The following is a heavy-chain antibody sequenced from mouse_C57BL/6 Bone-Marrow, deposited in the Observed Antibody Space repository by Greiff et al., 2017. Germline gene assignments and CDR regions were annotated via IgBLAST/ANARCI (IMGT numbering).Heavy chain of an antibody. D-gene: IGHD1-1*01. CDR1: GFSLTSYG. J-gene: IGHJ1*03. Sequence: VQLQQSGPGLVQPSQSLSITCTVSGFSLTSYGVHWVRQSPGKGLEWLGVIWRGGSTDYNAAFMSRLSITKDNSKSQVFFKMNSLQADDTAIYYCAKKGYYYGSSPYFDVWGTGTTVTVSS. CDR3: AKKGYYYGSSPYFDV. V-gene: IGHV2-5*01. CDR2: IWRGGST.